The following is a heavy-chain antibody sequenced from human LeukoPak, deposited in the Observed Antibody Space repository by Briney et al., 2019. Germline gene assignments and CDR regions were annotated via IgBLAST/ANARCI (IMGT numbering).Heavy chain of an antibody. CDR3: ARANSLGY. CDR1: GFTFSRYA. Sequence: GGSLRLSCAASGFTFSRYAMSWVRQAPGKGLGWVANIKHDGSEKYYVDSVKGRFTISRDNAKNSLYLQMNSLRVEDSAVYYCARANSLGYWGQGTLVTVSS. CDR2: IKHDGSEK. D-gene: IGHD2/OR15-2a*01. V-gene: IGHV3-7*01. J-gene: IGHJ4*02.